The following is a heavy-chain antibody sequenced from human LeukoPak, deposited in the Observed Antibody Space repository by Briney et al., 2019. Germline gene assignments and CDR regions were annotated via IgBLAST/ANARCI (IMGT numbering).Heavy chain of an antibody. J-gene: IGHJ4*02. CDR1: GITFRSYA. V-gene: IGHV3-23*01. CDR3: AKWGAQSGSYRVVDC. D-gene: IGHD3-10*01. CDR2: INGDGGST. Sequence: GGSLRHSCAASGITFRSYAMSWVRQARGKGLEWVSAINGDGGSTYYADSVKGRFTISRDNSNNTLFLQMNSLRVEDTAVYYCAKWGAQSGSYRVVDCWGRGTLVTVSS.